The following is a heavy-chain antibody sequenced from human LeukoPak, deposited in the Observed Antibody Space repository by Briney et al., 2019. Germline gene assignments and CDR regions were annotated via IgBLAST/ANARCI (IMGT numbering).Heavy chain of an antibody. CDR2: IIPILGIA. J-gene: IGHJ4*02. D-gene: IGHD2-15*01. CDR3: ARVYCSGGSCYSDFDY. CDR1: GGTFSSYA. V-gene: IGHV1-69*04. Sequence: ASVKVSCKASGGTFSSYAISWVRQAPGQGLEWMGRIIPILGIANYAQKFQGRVTITADKSTSTAYMELSSLRSEDTAVYYCARVYCSGGSCYSDFDYWGQGTLVTVSS.